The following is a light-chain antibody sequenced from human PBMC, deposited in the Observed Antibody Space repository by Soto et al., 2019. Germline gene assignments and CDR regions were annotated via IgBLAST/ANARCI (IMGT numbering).Light chain of an antibody. Sequence: DIQMTQSPSTLSGSVGDRVTITCRASQTISSWLAWYQQKPGKAPKLLIYKASTLKSGVQSRFSGSGSGTEFTLTISSLQPDDFAPYYCQHYNSYSESFGQGTKV. CDR2: KAS. V-gene: IGKV1-5*03. CDR1: QTISSW. J-gene: IGKJ1*01. CDR3: QHYNSYSES.